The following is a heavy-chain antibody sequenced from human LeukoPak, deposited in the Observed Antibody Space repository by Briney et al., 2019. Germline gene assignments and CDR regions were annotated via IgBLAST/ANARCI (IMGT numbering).Heavy chain of an antibody. D-gene: IGHD3-10*01. Sequence: SETLSLTCTVSGGSISSYYWSWIRQPPGKGLEWIGYIYYSGSTNYNPSLKSRVTISVDTSKNQFSLKLTSVTAADTAVYYCARLKSGERGLTRWGFDYWGQGTLVTVSS. CDR1: GGSISSYY. V-gene: IGHV4-59*08. CDR2: IYYSGST. J-gene: IGHJ4*02. CDR3: ARLKSGERGLTRWGFDY.